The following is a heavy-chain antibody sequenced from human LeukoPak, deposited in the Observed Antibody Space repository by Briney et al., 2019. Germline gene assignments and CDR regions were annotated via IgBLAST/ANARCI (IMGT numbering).Heavy chain of an antibody. CDR1: GFTFSDYY. CDR2: ISSGGSTI. J-gene: IGHJ4*02. CDR3: ARGPRRVKIGHDY. Sequence: GGSLRLSCAVSGFTFSDYYMSWIRQAPGKGLEWVSYISSGGSTISHADSVKGRFTISRDDAENSLYLQMNSLRAEDTAVYYCARGPRRVKIGHDYWGQGTLVTVSS. D-gene: IGHD2/OR15-2a*01. V-gene: IGHV3-11*04.